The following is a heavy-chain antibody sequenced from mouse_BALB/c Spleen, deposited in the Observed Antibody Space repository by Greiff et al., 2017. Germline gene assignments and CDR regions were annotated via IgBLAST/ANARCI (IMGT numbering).Heavy chain of an antibody. CDR1: GYTFTSYW. Sequence: VQLQQSGAELAKPGASVKMSCKASGYTFTSYWMHWVKQRPGQGLEWIGYINPSTGYTEYNQKFKDKATLTADKSSSTAYMQLSSLTSEDSAVYYCARSGLGYYGSSPYYFDDWGQGTTLTVSS. CDR3: ARSGLGYYGSSPYYFDD. D-gene: IGHD1-1*01. CDR2: INPSTGYT. J-gene: IGHJ2*01. V-gene: IGHV1-7*01.